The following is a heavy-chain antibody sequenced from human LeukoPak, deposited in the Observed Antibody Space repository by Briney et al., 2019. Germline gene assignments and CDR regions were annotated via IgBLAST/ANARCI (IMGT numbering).Heavy chain of an antibody. D-gene: IGHD3-16*01. J-gene: IGHJ5*02. CDR1: GYSISSDYY. Sequence: SETLSLTCTVSGYSISSDYYWDWIRQPPGKGLEWIGNIHHGGSTYSNPSLKSRLTISVDTSKNQFSLKLSSVTAADTAVYYCARAPLDSTLGDWFDPWGQGTLVTVSS. CDR2: IHHGGST. CDR3: ARAPLDSTLGDWFDP. V-gene: IGHV4-38-2*02.